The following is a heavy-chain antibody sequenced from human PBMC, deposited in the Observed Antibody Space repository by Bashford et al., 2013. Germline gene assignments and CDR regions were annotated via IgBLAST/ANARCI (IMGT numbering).Heavy chain of an antibody. CDR2: IYHSGTT. D-gene: IGHD6-19*01. V-gene: IGHV4-39*01. CDR3: ARGHSSGWDWFDP. J-gene: IGHJ5*02. CDR1: GDSISGSTYY. Sequence: SETLSLTCTVSGDSISGSTYYWTWIRQPPGKGLEWIGEIYHSGTTHYSPSLRDRVTISVDTSQNQFSLNLTSVTAADTAFYYCARGHSSGWDWFDPWGQGTLVTVSS.